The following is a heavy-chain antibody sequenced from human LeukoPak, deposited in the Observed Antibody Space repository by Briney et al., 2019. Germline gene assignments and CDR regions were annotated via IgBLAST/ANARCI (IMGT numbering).Heavy chain of an antibody. D-gene: IGHD5-12*01. CDR2: INPNSGGT. CDR1: GYTFTGYY. Sequence: GASVKVSCKASGYTFTGYYMHWVRQAPGQGLEWMGWINPNSGGTNYAQKFQGRVTMTGDTSISTAYMELSRLRSDDTAVYYCARDAAGYDLGVDYWGQGTLVTVSS. V-gene: IGHV1-2*02. J-gene: IGHJ4*02. CDR3: ARDAAGYDLGVDY.